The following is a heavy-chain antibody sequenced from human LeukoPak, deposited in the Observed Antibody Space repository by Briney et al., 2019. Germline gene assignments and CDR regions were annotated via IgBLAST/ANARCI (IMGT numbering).Heavy chain of an antibody. CDR2: INPNSGAA. J-gene: IGHJ5*02. Sequence: GASVKVSCKASGYTFTGYYMHWVRQAPGQGLEWMGRINPNSGAANYAQKFQARVTMTRDTSISIAYMELCRLRSDDTAVYYCAYLVVPAAIASKGPHNWFDPWGQGTLVTVSS. V-gene: IGHV1-2*06. D-gene: IGHD2-2*02. CDR1: GYTFTGYY. CDR3: AYLVVPAAIASKGPHNWFDP.